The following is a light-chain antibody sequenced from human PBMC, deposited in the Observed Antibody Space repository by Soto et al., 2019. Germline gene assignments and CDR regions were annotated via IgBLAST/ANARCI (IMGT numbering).Light chain of an antibody. CDR1: QSVGSS. J-gene: IGKJ1*01. Sequence: VVLTQSSATLSVSRGERVGLACRTSQSVGSSLAWYQQVPGQAPRLLIYGASNRATGIPDRFSGSGSGTDFTLTISRLEPEDFAVYYCKQYGSSGTCGQGTKGDIK. CDR2: GAS. V-gene: IGKV3-20*01. CDR3: KQYGSSGT.